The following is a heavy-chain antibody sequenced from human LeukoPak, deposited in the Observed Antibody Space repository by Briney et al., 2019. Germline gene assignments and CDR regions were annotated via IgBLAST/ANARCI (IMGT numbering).Heavy chain of an antibody. CDR3: AVTSRSYAFDY. Sequence: GGSLRLSCTAAGFTFTNNWMFWVRQAPGKGPEWLANINQDGSEAYSVDSAKGRFTISRDNAKNSVYLQMNSLRVEDTAVYYCAVTSRSYAFDYWGPGTLVTVSS. CDR1: GFTFTNNW. J-gene: IGHJ4*02. D-gene: IGHD3-16*01. V-gene: IGHV3-7*02. CDR2: INQDGSEA.